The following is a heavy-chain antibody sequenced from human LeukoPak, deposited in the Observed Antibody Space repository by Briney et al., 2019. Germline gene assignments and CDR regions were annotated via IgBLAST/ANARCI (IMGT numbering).Heavy chain of an antibody. CDR3: ARDRRTVGYYGMDV. CDR2: IYYSGST. CDR1: GGSISGNH. D-gene: IGHD1-26*01. J-gene: IGHJ6*02. V-gene: IGHV4-59*01. Sequence: SETLSLTCTVSGGSISGNHWSWVRRPPGKGLEWIGYIYYSGSTNYNPSLKSRVTISVDTSKNQFSLKLRSVTAADTAVYYCARDRRTVGYYGMDVWGRGTTVTVSS.